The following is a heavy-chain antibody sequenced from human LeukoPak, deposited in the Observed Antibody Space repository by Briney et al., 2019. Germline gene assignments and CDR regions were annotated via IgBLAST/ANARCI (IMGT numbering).Heavy chain of an antibody. CDR2: ISSSSSYI. J-gene: IGHJ6*02. CDR3: ARVLNSSSWSYYYYGMDV. Sequence: PGGSLRLSCAASGFTSSSYSMNWVRQAPGKGLEWVSSISSSSSYIYYADSVKGRFTISRDNAKNSLYLQMNSLRAEDTAVYYCARVLNSSSWSYYYYGMDVWGQGTTVTVSS. V-gene: IGHV3-21*01. D-gene: IGHD6-13*01. CDR1: GFTSSSYS.